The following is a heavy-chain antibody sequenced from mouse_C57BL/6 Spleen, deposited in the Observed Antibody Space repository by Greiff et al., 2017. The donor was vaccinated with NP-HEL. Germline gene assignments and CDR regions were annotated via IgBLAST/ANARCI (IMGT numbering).Heavy chain of an antibody. CDR2: IDPETGGT. D-gene: IGHD2-4*01. CDR3: TPYDYVLFLAY. CDR1: GYTFTDYE. Sequence: QVQLQQSGAELVRPGASVTLSCKASGYTFTDYEMHWVKQTPVHGLEWIGAIDPETGGTAYNQKFKGKAILTADKSSSTAYMGLRSLTSEDSAFYYCTPYDYVLFLAYWGQGTLVTVSA. V-gene: IGHV1-15*01. J-gene: IGHJ3*01.